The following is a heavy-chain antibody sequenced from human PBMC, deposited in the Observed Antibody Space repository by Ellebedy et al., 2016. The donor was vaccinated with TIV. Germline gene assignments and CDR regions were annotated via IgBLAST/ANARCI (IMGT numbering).Heavy chain of an antibody. CDR3: ARGDNYYFDSSVYYYSY. Sequence: ASVKVSCKASGYTFTSYFLYWVRQAPGQGLEWMGIINPTSGSSNYAQKFQGRVTMTRDTSTSTVYMELSSLRSEDTAVYYCARGDNYYFDSSVYYYSYWGQGTLVTVSS. CDR2: INPTSGSS. V-gene: IGHV1-46*01. CDR1: GYTFTSYF. D-gene: IGHD3-22*01. J-gene: IGHJ4*02.